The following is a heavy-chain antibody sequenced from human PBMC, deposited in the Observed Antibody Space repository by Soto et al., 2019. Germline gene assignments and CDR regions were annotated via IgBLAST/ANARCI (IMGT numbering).Heavy chain of an antibody. D-gene: IGHD4-4*01. CDR3: ARGTVPYYYYGMDV. CDR2: IIPIFGTA. J-gene: IGHJ6*02. V-gene: IGHV1-69*06. CDR1: GGTFSSYA. Sequence: GASVKVSCKASGGTFSSYAISWVRQAPGQGLEWMGGIIPIFGTANYAQKFQGRVTITADKSTSTAYMELSSLGSEDTAVYYCARGTVPYYYYGMDVWGQGTTVTVSS.